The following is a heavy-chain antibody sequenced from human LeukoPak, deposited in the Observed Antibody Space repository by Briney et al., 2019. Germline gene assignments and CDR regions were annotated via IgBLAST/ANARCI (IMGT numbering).Heavy chain of an antibody. CDR1: GFSFSNYA. CDR2: ISGSGGST. D-gene: IGHD6-13*01. CDR3: AKGAGIAAAGIVF. J-gene: IGHJ4*02. V-gene: IGHV3-23*01. Sequence: PGGSLRLSCAASGFSFSNYAMSWVRQAPGKGLEWVSAISGSGGSTYYADSVKGWFTISRDNSNNTLYLQMNSLRAEDTAVYYCAKGAGIAAAGIVFWGQGTLVTVSS.